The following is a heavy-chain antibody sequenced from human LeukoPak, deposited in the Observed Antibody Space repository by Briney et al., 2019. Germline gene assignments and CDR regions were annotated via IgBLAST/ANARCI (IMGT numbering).Heavy chain of an antibody. J-gene: IGHJ4*02. CDR1: GFTFSRYG. CDR2: ISYDGSKK. D-gene: IGHD4-23*01. CDR3: AKGAVRSTVVSPEYYFDY. Sequence: GGSLRLSCAASGFTFSRYGMHWVRQAPGKGLEWAALISYDGSKKYYADSVKGRFTISRDNSKNTLYVQMNSLRAEDTAVYYCAKGAVRSTVVSPEYYFDYWGQGTMVTVSS. V-gene: IGHV3-30*18.